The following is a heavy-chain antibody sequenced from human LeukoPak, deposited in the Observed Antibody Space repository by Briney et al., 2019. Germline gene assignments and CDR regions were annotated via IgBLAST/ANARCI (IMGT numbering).Heavy chain of an antibody. J-gene: IGHJ3*02. Sequence: GGSLRLSCAASGFTFSSYSMNWVRQAPGKGLEWVSSISSSSHIYYADSVKGRFTISRDNAKNSLYLQMNSLRAEDTAVYYCARYCGGDCGAFDIWGQGTMVTVSS. V-gene: IGHV3-21*01. CDR3: ARYCGGDCGAFDI. CDR1: GFTFSSYS. CDR2: ISSSSHI. D-gene: IGHD2-21*02.